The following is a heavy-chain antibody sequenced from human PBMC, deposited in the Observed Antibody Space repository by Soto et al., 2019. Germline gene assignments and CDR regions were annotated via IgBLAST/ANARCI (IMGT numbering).Heavy chain of an antibody. J-gene: IGHJ6*02. CDR2: IIPIFGTA. V-gene: IGHV1-69*06. Sequence: SVKVSCRASGGTFSSYAISWVRQAPGQGLESMGGIIPIFGTANYAQKFQGRVTITADKSTSTAYMGLSSLRSEDTAVYYCAGGLQLVCRGPYGMDGSRQGTTLTLSS. D-gene: IGHD2-2*01. CDR1: GGTFSSYA. CDR3: AGGLQLVCRGPYGMDG.